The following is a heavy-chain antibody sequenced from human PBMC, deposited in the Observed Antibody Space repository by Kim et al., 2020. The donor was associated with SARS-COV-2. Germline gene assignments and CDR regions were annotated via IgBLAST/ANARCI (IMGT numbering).Heavy chain of an antibody. Sequence: GGSLRLSCAASGLTVSSNYMNWVRQAPGEGLEWVSVLYSGGSTHYADSVRGRITISRDHSKNTVYLQMNSLSVEDTAIYYCERNKKAGNYNCPLDYWGQG. CDR2: LYSGGST. V-gene: IGHV3-53*01. CDR1: GLTVSSNY. J-gene: IGHJ4*02. D-gene: IGHD3-3*01. CDR3: ERNKKAGNYNCPLDY.